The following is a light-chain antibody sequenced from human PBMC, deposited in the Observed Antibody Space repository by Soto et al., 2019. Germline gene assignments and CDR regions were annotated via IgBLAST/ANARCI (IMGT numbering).Light chain of an antibody. CDR1: ISDVGSYDL. J-gene: IGLJ1*01. CDR2: EVS. Sequence: QSVLTQPASVSGSPGQSVTISCTGTISDVGSYDLVSWYQQHPNKAPKLLIFEVSRRPSGVSNRFSGSKSGDTASLTISGLQAEDEADYYCCSYPRSTPFYVFGTGTKVTVL. V-gene: IGLV2-23*02. CDR3: CSYPRSTPFYV.